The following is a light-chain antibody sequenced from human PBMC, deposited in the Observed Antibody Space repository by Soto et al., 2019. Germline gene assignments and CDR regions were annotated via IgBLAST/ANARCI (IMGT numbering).Light chain of an antibody. CDR1: SSNVGSYKL. V-gene: IGLV2-23*02. CDR3: CSSGGSPTYV. CDR2: DVN. J-gene: IGLJ1*01. Sequence: QSALTQPASVSGSPGQSITISCTGTSSNVGSYKLVSCYQQHPGKAPKLMIFDVNKRPSGVSNRFSASTSGNTASLTISGLKVEDEADYYCCSSGGSPTYVFGTGTKVTVL.